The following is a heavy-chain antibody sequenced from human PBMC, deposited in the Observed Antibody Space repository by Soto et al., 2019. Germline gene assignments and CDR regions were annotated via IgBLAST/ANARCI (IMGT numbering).Heavy chain of an antibody. Sequence: RGSLRLSCAASGFTFSSYGMHWVRQAPGKGLEWVAVISYDGSNKYYADSVKGRFTISRDNSKNTLYLQMNSLRAEDTAVYYCAKDRGTAAAFMDVWGQGTTVTVSS. CDR3: AKDRGTAAAFMDV. V-gene: IGHV3-30*18. CDR2: ISYDGSNK. J-gene: IGHJ6*02. CDR1: GFTFSSYG. D-gene: IGHD6-13*01.